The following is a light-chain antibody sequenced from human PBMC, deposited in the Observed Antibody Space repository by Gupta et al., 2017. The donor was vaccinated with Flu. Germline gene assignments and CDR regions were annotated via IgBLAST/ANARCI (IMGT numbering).Light chain of an antibody. CDR3: QAWDSGTCG. J-gene: IGLJ2*01. V-gene: IGLV3-1*01. CDR2: QDT. CDR1: KLGDIY. Sequence: SYDLPHPPSVSLSPGPTAGITCSGDKLGDIYVSWYQQKPGQPPVLVIYQDTQRPSGIPERFSGSDSGNTATLTITGTQAVDEADYYCQAWDSGTCGFGGGTKLTVL.